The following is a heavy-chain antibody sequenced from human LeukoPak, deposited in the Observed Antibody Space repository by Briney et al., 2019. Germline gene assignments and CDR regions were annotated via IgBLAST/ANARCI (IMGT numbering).Heavy chain of an antibody. Sequence: SETLSLTCAVYGGSFSGYYWSWIRQPPGKGLEWIGEINHSGSTNYNPSLKSRVTISVDTSKNQSSLKLSSVTAADTAVYYCARVGARIAARPNWFDPWGQGTLVTVSS. CDR1: GGSFSGYY. V-gene: IGHV4-34*01. CDR3: ARVGARIAARPNWFDP. CDR2: INHSGST. J-gene: IGHJ5*02. D-gene: IGHD6-6*01.